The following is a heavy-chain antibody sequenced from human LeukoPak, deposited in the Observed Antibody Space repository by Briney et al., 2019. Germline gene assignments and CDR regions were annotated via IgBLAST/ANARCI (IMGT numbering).Heavy chain of an antibody. Sequence: SETLSLTCTVSGYSISSGYYWGWIRQPPGKGLEWIGSIYHSGSTYYNPSLKSRVTISVDTFKNQFSLKLSSVTAADTAVYYCARGVLPDVDPWGQGTLVTVSS. CDR3: ARGVLPDVDP. CDR2: IYHSGST. CDR1: GYSISSGYY. V-gene: IGHV4-38-2*02. D-gene: IGHD4/OR15-4a*01. J-gene: IGHJ5*02.